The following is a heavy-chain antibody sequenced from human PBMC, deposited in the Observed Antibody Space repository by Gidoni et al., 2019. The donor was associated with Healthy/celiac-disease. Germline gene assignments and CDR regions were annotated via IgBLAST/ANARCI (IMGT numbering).Heavy chain of an antibody. D-gene: IGHD2-15*01. CDR3: AREFGGFDY. J-gene: IGHJ4*02. Sequence: QVHLVPSGAEVKKPGSSVQVSCTASGGTFSSYAISWVRQAPGQGLEWMGGIIPSFGTANDEQKFQGRVTITADESTSTAYMELSSLRSEDTAVYYCAREFGGFDYWGQGTLVTVSS. CDR1: GGTFSSYA. CDR2: IIPSFGTA. V-gene: IGHV1-69*01.